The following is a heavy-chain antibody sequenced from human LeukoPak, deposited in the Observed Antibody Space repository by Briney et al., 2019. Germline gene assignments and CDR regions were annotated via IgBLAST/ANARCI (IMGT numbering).Heavy chain of an antibody. CDR1: GFTFSSYA. J-gene: IGHJ4*02. Sequence: GGSLRLSCAASGFTFSSYAMSWVRQAPGKGLEWVSYISSSGSTIYYADSVKGRFTISRDNAKNSLYLQMNSLRAEDTAVYYCARDPSSGSLDYWGQGTLVTVSS. CDR2: ISSSGSTI. V-gene: IGHV3-48*04. D-gene: IGHD3-22*01. CDR3: ARDPSSGSLDY.